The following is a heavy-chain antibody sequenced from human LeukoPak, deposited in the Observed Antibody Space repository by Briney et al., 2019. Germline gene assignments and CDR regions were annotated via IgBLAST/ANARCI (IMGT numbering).Heavy chain of an antibody. CDR3: ASGVHYYDSSGYYYRRYFDY. CDR1: GYTFTSYG. V-gene: IGHV1-18*01. Sequence: GASVKVSCKASGYTFTSYGINWVRQAPGQGPEWMGWISAYNGNTNYAQKLQGRVTMTTDTSTSTAYMELRSLRSDDTAVYYCASGVHYYDSSGYYYRRYFDYWGQGTLVTVSS. CDR2: ISAYNGNT. J-gene: IGHJ4*02. D-gene: IGHD3-22*01.